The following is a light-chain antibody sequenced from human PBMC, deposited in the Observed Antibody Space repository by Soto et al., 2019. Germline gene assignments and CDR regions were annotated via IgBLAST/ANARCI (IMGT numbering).Light chain of an antibody. J-gene: IGLJ2*01. CDR2: RNN. Sequence: QSVLTQPPSASGTPGQRVTISCSGSSSNIGSNYVYWYQQLPGTAPKLLIYRNNQRPSGVPDRFSGSKSGTSASLAFSGLRSEDEADYYCAAWDDSLSGLVFGGGTQLTVL. CDR1: SSNIGSNY. CDR3: AAWDDSLSGLV. V-gene: IGLV1-47*01.